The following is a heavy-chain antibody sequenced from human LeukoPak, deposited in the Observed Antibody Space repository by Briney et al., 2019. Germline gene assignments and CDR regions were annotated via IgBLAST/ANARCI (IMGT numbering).Heavy chain of an antibody. CDR2: INHSGST. CDR1: GGSFSGYY. D-gene: IGHD6-13*01. Sequence: PSETLSLTCAVYGGSFSGYYWSWIRQPPGKGLEWIGEINHSGSTNYNPSLKSRVTISVDTSKNQFSLKLSSVTAADTAVYYCARGGGIAPNLNPQPYDYWGQGTLVTVSS. CDR3: ARGGGIAPNLNPQPYDY. J-gene: IGHJ4*02. V-gene: IGHV4-34*01.